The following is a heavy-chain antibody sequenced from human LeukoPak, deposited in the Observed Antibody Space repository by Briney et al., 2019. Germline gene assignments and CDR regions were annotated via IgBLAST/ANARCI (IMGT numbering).Heavy chain of an antibody. Sequence: GGSLRLSCAASGFTVSSNYMSWVRQAPGKGLEWVSGINWNGGSTGYADSVKGRFTISRDNAKNSLYLQMSSLRVEDTAVYYCTRDPRHFDSCGQGTLVTVSS. V-gene: IGHV3-20*04. CDR1: GFTVSSNY. D-gene: IGHD6-6*01. J-gene: IGHJ5*01. CDR2: INWNGGST. CDR3: TRDPRHFDS.